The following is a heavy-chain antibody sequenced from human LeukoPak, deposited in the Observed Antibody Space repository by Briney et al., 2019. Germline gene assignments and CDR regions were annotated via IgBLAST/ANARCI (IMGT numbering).Heavy chain of an antibody. J-gene: IGHJ4*02. CDR2: IKEDGIEK. D-gene: IGHD3-22*01. CDR3: VRVATYWSYYDSSGYYNYRKRTYYFDY. CDR1: GFTFRTYW. V-gene: IGHV3-7*01. Sequence: PGGSLRLSCTVSGFTFRTYWMSWVRQAPGKGLEWVANIKEDGIEKNYVNSMKGRFTISRDNAKNSLYLQMSSLRAEDTAVYYCVRVATYWSYYDSSGYYNYRKRTYYFDYWGQGTLVTVSS.